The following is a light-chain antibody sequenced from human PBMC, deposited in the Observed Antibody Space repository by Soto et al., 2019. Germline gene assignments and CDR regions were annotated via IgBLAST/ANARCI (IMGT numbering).Light chain of an antibody. CDR1: QSISSW. Sequence: DIQMTQSPSTLSASVGDRVTITCRASQSISSWLAWYQQKPGKAPKLLIYDAFSLERGVPSRFSGSGSGTEFNLTISSLQPDDFATYYCQQYNSYSLYTFGQGTKLEIK. CDR2: DAF. V-gene: IGKV1-5*01. CDR3: QQYNSYSLYT. J-gene: IGKJ2*01.